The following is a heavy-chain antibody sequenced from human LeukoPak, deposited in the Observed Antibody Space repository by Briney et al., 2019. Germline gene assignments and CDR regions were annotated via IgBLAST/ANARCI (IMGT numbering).Heavy chain of an antibody. CDR3: ARDTDSSGYYFTFDY. D-gene: IGHD3-22*01. Sequence: SETLPLTCTVSGGSISSYYWSWIRQPAEKGLEWIGRIYTSGSTNYNPSLKSRVTMSVDTSKNQFSLKLSSVTAADTAVYYCARDTDSSGYYFTFDYWGQGTLVTVSS. CDR2: IYTSGST. J-gene: IGHJ4*02. CDR1: GGSISSYY. V-gene: IGHV4-4*07.